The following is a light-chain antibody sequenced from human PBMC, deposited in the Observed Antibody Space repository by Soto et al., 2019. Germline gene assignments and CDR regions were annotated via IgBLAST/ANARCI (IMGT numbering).Light chain of an antibody. V-gene: IGKV3-20*01. CDR3: QQYGSSPWT. J-gene: IGKJ1*01. CDR1: QSITSSY. CDR2: GAS. Sequence: EIVLTQSPGALSLSPGESATLSCRAGQSITSSYLAWYQQKPGQTPRLLIYGASSRVTGIPDRFSGSGSGTDFTLTISRLEPEDFAVFYCQQYGSSPWTFGQGTKV.